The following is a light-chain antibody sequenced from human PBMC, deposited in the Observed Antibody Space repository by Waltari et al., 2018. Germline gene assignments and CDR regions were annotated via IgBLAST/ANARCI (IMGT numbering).Light chain of an antibody. CDR3: ATWDASLDTWV. Sequence: QSVVTQPPSASGTPGTRCTLTLSCSNSNTRSDLWQLYQQFPGTAPKLLIYANNQRPSGVPGRCSASRSGTSASLVISGLQSEDEADYYCATWDASLDTWVFGGGTKVTVL. CDR1: NSNTRSDL. J-gene: IGLJ3*02. CDR2: ANN. V-gene: IGLV1-44*01.